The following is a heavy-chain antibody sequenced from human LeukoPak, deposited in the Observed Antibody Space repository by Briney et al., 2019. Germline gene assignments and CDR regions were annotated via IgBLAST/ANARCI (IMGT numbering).Heavy chain of an antibody. CDR2: INPNSGDT. V-gene: IGHV1-2*02. J-gene: IGHJ6*03. D-gene: IGHD6-19*01. Sequence: ASVKVSCKASGYTFSGYFIHWVRQAPGQGLEWMGWINPNSGDTNYAQKFQGRVTMTRDTSISTAYMELSRLRSDDTAVYYCAREQQWLGYYYYYYMDVWGEGTTVTVSS. CDR3: AREQQWLGYYYYYYMDV. CDR1: GYTFSGYF.